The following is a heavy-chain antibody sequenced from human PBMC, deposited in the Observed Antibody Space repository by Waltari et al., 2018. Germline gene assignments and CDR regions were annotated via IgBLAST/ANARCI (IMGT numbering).Heavy chain of an antibody. Sequence: QVQLVQSGAEVKKPGSSVKVSCKASGGTFGSYAISWVRKAPGQGLEWMGGIIPRFGRTNYPQKFQDRVKITADESTSIAYMELSGLRFEDTAVYCCARGGGRGGSFSFHMDVWGKGTTVTISS. D-gene: IGHD3-10*01. J-gene: IGHJ6*03. CDR1: GGTFGSYA. CDR3: ARGGGRGGSFSFHMDV. CDR2: IIPRFGRT. V-gene: IGHV1-69*12.